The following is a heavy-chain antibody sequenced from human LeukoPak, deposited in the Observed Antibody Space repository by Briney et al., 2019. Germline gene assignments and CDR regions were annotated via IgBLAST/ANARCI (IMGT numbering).Heavy chain of an antibody. J-gene: IGHJ5*02. D-gene: IGHD2-21*02. V-gene: IGHV1-18*01. Sequence: ASVKVSCKASGYTFAIYGISWVRQAPGQGLEWMAWISPYDGDTNYAQNFEGGVTMTTETSTSTAYMELRSLRSDDTAIYYCARDYCTRGGDCYKEDLYDPWGQGTLVTVSS. CDR3: ARDYCTRGGDCYKEDLYDP. CDR1: GYTFAIYG. CDR2: ISPYDGDT.